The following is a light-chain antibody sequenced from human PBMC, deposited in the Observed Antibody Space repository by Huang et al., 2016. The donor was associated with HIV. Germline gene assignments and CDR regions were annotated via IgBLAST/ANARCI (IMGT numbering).Light chain of an antibody. CDR3: QQYVNSPFT. V-gene: IGKV3D-20*01. J-gene: IGKJ3*01. Sequence: EIVLTQSPATLSLSLGERATLACGASQSVSSNYLAWSQQKPGLAPRLLIYDASSRATGFPYRFSGSGSGTDFTLTISRLEPEDFAVYYCQQYVNSPFTFGPGTKVDIK. CDR1: QSVSSNY. CDR2: DAS.